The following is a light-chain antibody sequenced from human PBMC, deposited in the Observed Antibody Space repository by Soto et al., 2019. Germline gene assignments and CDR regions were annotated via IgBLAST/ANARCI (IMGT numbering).Light chain of an antibody. CDR1: QSVSSSY. CDR2: GAS. V-gene: IGKV3-20*01. CDR3: QQYGKSPPWT. J-gene: IGKJ1*01. Sequence: EIVLTQSPGTLSLSPGERSTLSCRASQSVSSSYLAWYQQKPGQAPRLLIYGASSRATGIPDRFSGSGSGTEFTLTISRLEPEDFAVYYCQQYGKSPPWTLGQGTKVDIK.